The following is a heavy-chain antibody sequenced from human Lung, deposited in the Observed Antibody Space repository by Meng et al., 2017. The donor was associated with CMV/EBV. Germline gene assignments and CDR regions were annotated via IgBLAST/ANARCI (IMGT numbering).Heavy chain of an antibody. CDR3: TRETGETFWSGSHDS. CDR2: IYYSGSA. CDR1: GGSISSYY. J-gene: IGHJ4*02. D-gene: IGHD3-3*01. V-gene: IGHV4-59*01. Sequence: LXCTISGGSISSYYWSWIRQPPGKGLEWIGNIYYSGSANYNPSLKSPVTMSVDTSKNQFSLKLSSVTAADTAVYYCTRETGETFWSGSHDSWGQGKLVTVSS.